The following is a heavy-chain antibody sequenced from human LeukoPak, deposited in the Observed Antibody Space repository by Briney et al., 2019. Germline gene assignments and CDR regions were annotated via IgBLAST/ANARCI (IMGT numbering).Heavy chain of an antibody. V-gene: IGHV4-59*10. CDR1: GGSFSGYY. Sequence: PSETLSLTCAVYGGSFSGYYWSWIRQPAGKGLEWIGRIYTSGSTNYNPSLKSRVTISVDTSKNQFSLKLSSVTAADTAVYYCASFTMVRGVDYWGQGTLVTVSS. D-gene: IGHD3-10*01. CDR3: ASFTMVRGVDY. J-gene: IGHJ4*02. CDR2: IYTSGST.